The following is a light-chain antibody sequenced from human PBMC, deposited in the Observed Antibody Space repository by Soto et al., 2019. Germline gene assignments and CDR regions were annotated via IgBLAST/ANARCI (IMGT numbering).Light chain of an antibody. V-gene: IGLV2-14*01. J-gene: IGLJ1*01. Sequence: QSALTQPASVSGSPGQSITISCTGTSSDVGGYNYVSWYQQHPGKAPKLMIYDVSNRPAGVSTRFSGSKSGNTASLTISGLQAEDEDDYCCSSYTSSSTRVFGTGTKLTVL. CDR3: SSYTSSSTRV. CDR1: SSDVGGYNY. CDR2: DVS.